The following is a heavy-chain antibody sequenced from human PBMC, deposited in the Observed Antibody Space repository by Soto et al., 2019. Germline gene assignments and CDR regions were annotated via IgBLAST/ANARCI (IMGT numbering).Heavy chain of an antibody. CDR3: ATPPRDYFDGSGHHEYAS. Sequence: GGSLRLSCAASGFTVSSKYMSWVRQAPGKGLEWISYISSSSTPIYYADSVKGRFTVSRDNAKNSLYLQMNSLRDEDTAVYYCATPPRDYFDGSGHHEYASWGQGALVTVSS. V-gene: IGHV3-48*02. D-gene: IGHD3-22*01. CDR1: GFTVSSKY. J-gene: IGHJ4*02. CDR2: ISSSSTPI.